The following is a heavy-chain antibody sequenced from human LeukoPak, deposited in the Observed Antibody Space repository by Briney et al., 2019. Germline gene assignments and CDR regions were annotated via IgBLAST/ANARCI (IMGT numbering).Heavy chain of an antibody. D-gene: IGHD1-1*01. CDR2: MSYSGST. Sequence: SETLSLTCTVSGGSISSYYWSWIRQPPGKGLEWIGYMSYSGSTNYNPSLKSRVTISVDTPKNQLSLKLSSVTAADTAVYYCARAGGYRGYMDVWGKGTTATISS. CDR3: ARAGGYRGYMDV. J-gene: IGHJ6*03. V-gene: IGHV4-59*01. CDR1: GGSISSYY.